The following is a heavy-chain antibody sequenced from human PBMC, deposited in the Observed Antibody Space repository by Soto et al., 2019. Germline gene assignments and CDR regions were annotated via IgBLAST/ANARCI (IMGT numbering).Heavy chain of an antibody. J-gene: IGHJ4*02. CDR3: ARAACSGGSCYPFDY. Sequence: ASVKVSCKASGYTFTSYYMHWVRQAPGQGLEWMGIINPSGGSTSYAQKFQGRVTMTRDTSTSTVYMELSSLRSEDTAVYYCARAACSGGSCYPFDYLGQGTLVTVSS. CDR2: INPSGGST. CDR1: GYTFTSYY. V-gene: IGHV1-46*01. D-gene: IGHD2-15*01.